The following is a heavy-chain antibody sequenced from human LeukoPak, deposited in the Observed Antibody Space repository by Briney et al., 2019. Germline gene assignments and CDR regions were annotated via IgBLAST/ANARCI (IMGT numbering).Heavy chain of an antibody. V-gene: IGHV4-34*01. CDR1: GDTFSGYY. Sequence: PSETLSLTCAVYGDTFSGYYWSWIRQPPGKGLEWIGEINHSGSTNYNPSLKSRVTISVDTSKNQFSLKLSSVTAADTAVYYCARRATMVRGLIITILAFDYWGQGTLVTVSS. CDR2: INHSGST. J-gene: IGHJ4*02. D-gene: IGHD3-10*01. CDR3: ARRATMVRGLIITILAFDY.